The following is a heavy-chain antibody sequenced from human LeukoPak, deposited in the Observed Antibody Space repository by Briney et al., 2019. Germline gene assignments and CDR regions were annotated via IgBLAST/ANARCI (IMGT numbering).Heavy chain of an antibody. D-gene: IGHD2-2*01. J-gene: IGHJ6*02. CDR3: ARDGPDCSSTSCYYYYGMDV. Sequence: GASVKVSCKASGYTFTSYGISWVGQAPGQGGEGMGWSSAYNGKTNYAQKLQGRVTMNTERSTSTAYMELRSLRSDDTAVYYCARDGPDCSSTSCYYYYGMDVWGQGPTATVS. CDR1: GYTFTSYG. CDR2: SSAYNGKT. V-gene: IGHV1-18*01.